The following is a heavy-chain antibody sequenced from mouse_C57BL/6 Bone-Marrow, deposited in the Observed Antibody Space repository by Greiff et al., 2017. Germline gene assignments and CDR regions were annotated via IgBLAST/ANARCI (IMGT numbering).Heavy chain of an antibody. CDR2: IDPSDSYT. CDR1: GYTFTSYW. CDR3: AREVYYFYFFDY. D-gene: IGHD2-1*01. V-gene: IGHV1-69*01. Sequence: QVQLQQPGAELVMPGASVKLSCKASGYTFTSYWMHWVKQRPGQGLEWIGEIDPSDSYTKYTPKFNGKYTLTVYTSSSTAYMQLSSLTSEDSAVYYCAREVYYFYFFDYWGQGTTLTVSS. J-gene: IGHJ2*01.